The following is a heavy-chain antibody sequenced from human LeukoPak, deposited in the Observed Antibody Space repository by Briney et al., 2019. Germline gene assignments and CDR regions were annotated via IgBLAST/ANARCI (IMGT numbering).Heavy chain of an antibody. J-gene: IGHJ3*02. Sequence: PGGSLRLSCAASGFTVSSNYMSWVRQAPGKGLEWVSVIYSGGSTYYADSVKGRFTISRDNSKNTLYLQMNSLRAEDTAVYYCAREERWDSTETSNDAFDIWGQGTMVTVSS. CDR1: GFTVSSNY. V-gene: IGHV3-53*01. CDR2: IYSGGST. CDR3: AREERWDSTETSNDAFDI. D-gene: IGHD4-17*01.